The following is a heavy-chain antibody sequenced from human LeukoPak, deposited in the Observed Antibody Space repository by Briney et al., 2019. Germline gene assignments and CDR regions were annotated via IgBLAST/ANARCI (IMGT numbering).Heavy chain of an antibody. V-gene: IGHV1-18*01. D-gene: IGHD4-23*01. Sequence: ASVKVSCKASGYTFTIYGIGWVRQAPGQGLEWMGWISGFNGNTNYAQKVQGRIGMTTDTSTTTAYMELRSLRSDDTAVYYCARGDYGGPSDYWGQGTLVTVSS. CDR2: ISGFNGNT. CDR3: ARGDYGGPSDY. CDR1: GYTFTIYG. J-gene: IGHJ4*02.